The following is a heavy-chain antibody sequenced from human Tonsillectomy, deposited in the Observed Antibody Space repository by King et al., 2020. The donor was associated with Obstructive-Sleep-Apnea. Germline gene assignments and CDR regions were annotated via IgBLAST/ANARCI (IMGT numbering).Heavy chain of an antibody. D-gene: IGHD3-16*01. J-gene: IGHJ6*02. CDR2: IIPIFRTP. CDR3: ARVTWVTFRGIRAYHGLDA. V-gene: IGHV1-69*12. Sequence: QLVQSGAEVKKPGSSVNLSCKASGGTFSSDSITWVRQAPGQGLEWMGEIIPIFRTPHYAPTFQGRVTITADQSTGTVYMDMSSLRFDDTAIYYCARVTWVTFRGIRAYHGLDAWGQGTTVTVTS. CDR1: GGTFSSDS.